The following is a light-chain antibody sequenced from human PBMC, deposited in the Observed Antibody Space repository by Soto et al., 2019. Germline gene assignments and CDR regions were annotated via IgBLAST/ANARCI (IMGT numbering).Light chain of an antibody. CDR1: QSFSSSY. J-gene: IGKJ1*01. CDR2: GAS. V-gene: IGKV3-20*01. Sequence: EIVLTQSPGTMSLSPGERATLSCRASQSFSSSYFAWYQQRFGQAPRLLIYGASSRATCIPDRFSGSGSGTDFTLTISRLEPEDCAVDYCQQYGSSSWTFGQGTKVEIK. CDR3: QQYGSSSWT.